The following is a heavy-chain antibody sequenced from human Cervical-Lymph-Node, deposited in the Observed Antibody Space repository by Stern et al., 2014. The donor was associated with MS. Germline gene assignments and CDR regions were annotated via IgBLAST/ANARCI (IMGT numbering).Heavy chain of an antibody. CDR3: VRGWEPRQDGPSGHDYDAFDI. Sequence: MQLVESGGGLVQPGRSLRLSCAASGFTFSDSYMTWIRQTPGKGLEWGSYISSSGDTIKYAEAVKGRFTVSRDNAKNSLSLQMSSLRVEDTAVYYCVRGWEPRQDGPSGHDYDAFDIWGQGTMVTVSS. V-gene: IGHV3-11*01. CDR2: ISSSGDTI. J-gene: IGHJ3*02. D-gene: IGHD5-12*01. CDR1: GFTFSDSY.